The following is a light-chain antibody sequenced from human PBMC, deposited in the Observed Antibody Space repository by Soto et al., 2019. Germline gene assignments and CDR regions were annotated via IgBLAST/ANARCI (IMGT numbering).Light chain of an antibody. CDR3: QQLNSYLTIT. J-gene: IGKJ5*01. CDR1: QGISSY. CDR2: AAS. V-gene: IGKV1-9*01. Sequence: DIQMTQSPSSLSASVGDRVTISCRMSQGISSYLAWYQQKPGKAPKLLIYAASTLQSGVPSRFSGSGSGTDFTLTISSLQPEDFATYYCQQLNSYLTITFGQGTRLEIK.